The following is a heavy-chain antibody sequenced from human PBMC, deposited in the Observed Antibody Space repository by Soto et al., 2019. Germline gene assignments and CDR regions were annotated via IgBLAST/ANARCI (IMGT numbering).Heavy chain of an antibody. D-gene: IGHD3-22*01. CDR3: ARGGVDYYYSSGYYFSPYYFDF. Sequence: SETLSLTCTVSGGSISSYYWSWIRQPPGKGLEWIGYIYHSGSTYYNPSLKSRVTISVDRSKNQFSLKLSSVTAADTAVYYCARGGVDYYYSSGYYFSPYYFDFWGQGTLVTVSS. CDR2: IYHSGST. J-gene: IGHJ4*02. CDR1: GGSISSYY. V-gene: IGHV4-59*12.